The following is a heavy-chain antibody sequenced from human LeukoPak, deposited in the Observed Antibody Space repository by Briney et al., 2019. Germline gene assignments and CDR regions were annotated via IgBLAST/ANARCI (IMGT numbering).Heavy chain of an antibody. CDR1: GFTFSSYG. J-gene: IGHJ3*02. CDR2: IWYDGSNK. D-gene: IGHD4-23*01. V-gene: IGHV3-30*19. CDR3: AREGYSYDAFDI. Sequence: PGGSLRLSCAASGFTFSSYGMHWVRQAPGKGLEWVAVIWYDGSNKYYADSVKGRFTISRDNSKNTLYLQMNSLRAEDTAVYYCAREGYSYDAFDIWGQGTMVTVSS.